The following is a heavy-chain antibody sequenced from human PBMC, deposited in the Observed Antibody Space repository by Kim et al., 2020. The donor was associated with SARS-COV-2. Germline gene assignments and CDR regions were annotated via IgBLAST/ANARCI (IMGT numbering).Heavy chain of an antibody. V-gene: IGHV3-7*03. Sequence: GGSLRLSCAASGFTFSSYWMSWVRQAPGKGLEWVANIKQDGSEKYYVDSVKGRFTISRDNAKNSLYLQMNSLRAEDTAVYYCARDRSPYYYGSGSYLSYYGMDVWGQGTTVTVSS. CDR1: GFTFSSYW. D-gene: IGHD3-10*01. J-gene: IGHJ6*02. CDR2: IKQDGSEK. CDR3: ARDRSPYYYGSGSYLSYYGMDV.